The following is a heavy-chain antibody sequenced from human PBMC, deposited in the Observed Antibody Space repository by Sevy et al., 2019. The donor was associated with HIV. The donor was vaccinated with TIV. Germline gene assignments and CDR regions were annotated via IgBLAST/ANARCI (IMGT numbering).Heavy chain of an antibody. D-gene: IGHD3-22*01. J-gene: IGHJ4*02. CDR2: ISSSGSTI. CDR1: GFTFSDYY. V-gene: IGHV3-11*01. Sequence: GGSLRLSCAASGFTFSDYYMSWIRQAPGKGLEWVSYISSSGSTIYYADSVKGRFTISRDNAKNSLYLQMNSLRAEDTAVYYCARDYYDSSVLYYGGGLDYWGQGTLVTDSS. CDR3: ARDYYDSSVLYYGGGLDY.